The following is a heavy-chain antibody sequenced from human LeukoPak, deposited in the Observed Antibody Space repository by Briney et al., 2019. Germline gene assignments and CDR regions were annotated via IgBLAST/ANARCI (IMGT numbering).Heavy chain of an antibody. Sequence: SEALSRPFTVSGGSISSYYWSWIRRPAGKGREWIGRIYTSGSTNYNPALKSRVTMSIDTSKNQFSLKLSSVTAADTAVYYCAREYTGIAEYYFDYWGQGTLVTVSS. V-gene: IGHV4-4*07. D-gene: IGHD6-13*01. J-gene: IGHJ4*02. CDR3: AREYTGIAEYYFDY. CDR1: GGSISSYY. CDR2: IYTSGST.